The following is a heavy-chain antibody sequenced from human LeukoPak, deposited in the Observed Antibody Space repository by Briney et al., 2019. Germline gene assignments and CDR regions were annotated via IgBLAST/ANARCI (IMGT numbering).Heavy chain of an antibody. V-gene: IGHV3-21*01. J-gene: IGHJ4*02. Sequence: GGSLRLSCAASGFTFSSYSMNWDRQAPGKGLEWVSSISSSSSYIYYADSVKGRFTISRDNAKNSLYLQMNSLRAEDTAVYYCARGPHYYDSSGYNSWGQGTLVTVSS. CDR2: ISSSSSYI. CDR3: ARGPHYYDSSGYNS. CDR1: GFTFSSYS. D-gene: IGHD3-22*01.